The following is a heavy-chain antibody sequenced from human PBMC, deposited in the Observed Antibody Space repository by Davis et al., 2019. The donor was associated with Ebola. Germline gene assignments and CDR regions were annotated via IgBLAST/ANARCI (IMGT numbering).Heavy chain of an antibody. CDR1: GGSFSGYY. J-gene: IGHJ3*02. D-gene: IGHD1-14*01. V-gene: IGHV4-34*01. CDR2: INHSGST. CDR3: ARHAEGTDAFDI. Sequence: GSLRLSCAVYGGSFSGYYWSWIRQPPGKGLEWIGEINHSGSTNYNPSLKSRVTISVDTSKNQFSLKLSSVTAADTAVYYCARHAEGTDAFDIWGQGTMVTVSS.